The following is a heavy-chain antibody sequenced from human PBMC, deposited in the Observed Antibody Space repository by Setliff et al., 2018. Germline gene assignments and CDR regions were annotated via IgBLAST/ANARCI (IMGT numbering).Heavy chain of an antibody. D-gene: IGHD3-16*01. CDR1: GYPISRGFY. V-gene: IGHV4-38-2*02. J-gene: IGHJ4*02. CDR2: VYHSGSS. Sequence: SETLSLTCTVSGYPISRGFYWGWIRQSPGRGLEWIGSVYHSGSSYQNPSLRSRIAVSVDTSKNQCSLRLNSVTAADTAVYFCARAAARAEYSDTSAYLPFDFWGVGTLVTVSS. CDR3: ARAAARAEYSDTSAYLPFDF.